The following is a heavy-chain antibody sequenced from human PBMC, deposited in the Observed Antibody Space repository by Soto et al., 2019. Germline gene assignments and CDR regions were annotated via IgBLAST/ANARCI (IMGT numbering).Heavy chain of an antibody. CDR1: GYTFTGYY. V-gene: IGHV1-2*04. CDR2: INPNSGGT. D-gene: IGHD2-21*02. J-gene: IGHJ4*02. CDR3: AKSPGGVVTAMYYFDY. Sequence: QVQLVQSGAEVKKPGASVKVSCKASGYTFTGYYMHWVRQAPGQGLEWMGWINPNSGGTNYAQKFQGWVTMTRDTSISTAYMELSRLRSDDTAAYYCAKSPGGVVTAMYYFDYWGQGTLVTVSS.